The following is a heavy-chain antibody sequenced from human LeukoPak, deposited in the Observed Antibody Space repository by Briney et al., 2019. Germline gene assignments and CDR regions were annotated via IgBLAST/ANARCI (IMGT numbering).Heavy chain of an antibody. CDR1: GGSISSSSYY. CDR2: IYTSGST. D-gene: IGHD6-13*01. V-gene: IGHV4-61*02. Sequence: SETLSLTCTVSGGSISSSSYYWSWIRQPAGKGLEWIGRIYTSGSTSYNPSLESRVTMSVDTSKNQFSLKLSSVTAADTAVYYCARGGVFMAAGTFDYWGQGILVTVSS. CDR3: ARGGVFMAAGTFDY. J-gene: IGHJ4*02.